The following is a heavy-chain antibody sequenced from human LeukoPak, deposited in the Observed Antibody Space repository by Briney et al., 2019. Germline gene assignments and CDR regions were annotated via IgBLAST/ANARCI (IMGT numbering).Heavy chain of an antibody. J-gene: IGHJ4*02. D-gene: IGHD3-9*01. CDR3: ARSITIGLSYYFDY. Sequence: SETLSLTCTVSGDSIRSYYWSWIRQPPGKGLEGIGYIYYSGSTNYNPSLKSRVTISVDTSKNQFSLKLSSVTAADTAVYYCARSITIGLSYYFDYWGQGTLVTVSS. CDR1: GDSIRSYY. V-gene: IGHV4-59*01. CDR2: IYYSGST.